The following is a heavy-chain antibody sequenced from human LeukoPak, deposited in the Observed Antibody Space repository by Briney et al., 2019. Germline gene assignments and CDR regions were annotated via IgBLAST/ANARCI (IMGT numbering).Heavy chain of an antibody. Sequence: GVSVRVSCKASGYTFTSYYMHWVRQAPGQGLEWMGLINPSGGSTSYAQKFQGRVTMTRDTSTSTVYMELSSLRSEDTAVYYCARDLVVVSNYYYYGMDVWGQGTTVTVSS. D-gene: IGHD3-22*01. CDR3: ARDLVVVSNYYYYGMDV. CDR1: GYTFTSYY. J-gene: IGHJ6*02. CDR2: INPSGGST. V-gene: IGHV1-46*01.